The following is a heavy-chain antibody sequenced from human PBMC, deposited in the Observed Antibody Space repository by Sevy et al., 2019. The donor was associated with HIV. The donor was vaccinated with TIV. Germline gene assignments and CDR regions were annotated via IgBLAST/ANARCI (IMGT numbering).Heavy chain of an antibody. V-gene: IGHV3-23*01. Sequence: GGSLRLSCAASGFTFSTYAMSWVRQAPGKGLEWVSVISSSDDNTYYADSVKGRFTISRDNSRNTLCLQMNSLRAEDTAVYYCAKGRTGETWGQGTRVTVSS. D-gene: IGHD7-27*01. J-gene: IGHJ4*02. CDR3: AKGRTGET. CDR2: ISSSDDNT. CDR1: GFTFSTYA.